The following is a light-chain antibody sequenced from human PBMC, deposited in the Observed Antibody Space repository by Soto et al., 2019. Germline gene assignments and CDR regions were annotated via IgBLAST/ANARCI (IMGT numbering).Light chain of an antibody. CDR3: QQYGSSPWT. CDR1: QSVSSSY. Sequence: EIVLTQSPGTLSLSPGERATLSCRASQSVSSSYLAWYQQKPGQAPRLLIYGASSRATGIPDRFSCSGSGTDFTLTISRREPEDVAVYYCQQYGSSPWTFGQGTKVEIK. J-gene: IGKJ1*01. CDR2: GAS. V-gene: IGKV3-20*01.